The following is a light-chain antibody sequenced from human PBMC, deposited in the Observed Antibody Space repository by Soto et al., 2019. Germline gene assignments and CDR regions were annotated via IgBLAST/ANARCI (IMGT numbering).Light chain of an antibody. V-gene: IGLV1-44*01. CDR3: ATWDDSLNGLV. CDR2: NNN. CDR1: SSNIGSNF. J-gene: IGLJ3*02. Sequence: QSVLTQPPSASGTPGQRVTIPFSGSSSNIGSNFVNWYQQLPGTAPKLLMYNNNQRPSGVPDRFSGSKSGTSASLAISGLQSEDEADYHCATWDDSLNGLVFGGGTKVTVL.